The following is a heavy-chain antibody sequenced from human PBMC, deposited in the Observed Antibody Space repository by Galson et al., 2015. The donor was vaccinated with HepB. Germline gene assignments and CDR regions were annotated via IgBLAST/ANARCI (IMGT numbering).Heavy chain of an antibody. V-gene: IGHV3-30*18. D-gene: IGHD3-10*01. CDR2: ISYDGSNK. CDR1: GFTFSSYG. J-gene: IGHJ6*03. CDR3: AKDEMGSGRGDMDV. Sequence: SLRLSCAASGFTFSSYGMHWVRQAPGKGLEWVAVISYDGSNKYYADSVKGRFTISRDNSKNTLYLQMNSLRAEDTAVYYCAKDEMGSGRGDMDVWGKGTTVT.